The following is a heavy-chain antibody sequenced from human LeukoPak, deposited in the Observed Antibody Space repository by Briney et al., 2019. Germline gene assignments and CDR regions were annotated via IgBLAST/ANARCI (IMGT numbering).Heavy chain of an antibody. V-gene: IGHV4-34*01. CDR3: ARAIYIAARPAAPLFDY. D-gene: IGHD6-6*01. Sequence: SETLSLTCAVYGGSLSGYYWSWIRQPPGKGLEWIGEINHSGSTNYNPSLKSRVTISVDTSKNQFSLKLSSVTAADTAVYYCARAIYIAARPAAPLFDYWGQGTLVTVSS. CDR1: GGSLSGYY. CDR2: INHSGST. J-gene: IGHJ4*02.